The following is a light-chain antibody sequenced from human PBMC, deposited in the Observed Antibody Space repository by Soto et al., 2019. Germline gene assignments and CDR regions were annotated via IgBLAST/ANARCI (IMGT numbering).Light chain of an antibody. J-gene: IGKJ1*01. V-gene: IGKV1-39*01. CDR3: QQSYSTPPWT. CDR2: AAS. Sequence: DIQMTQSPSSLSASVGDSVTITCRPSQSISKYLNWYQQKPGKAPKLLIYAASSLQSGVPSRFSGSGSGTDFTLTISSLQPEDFATYYCQQSYSTPPWTFGQGTKVDIK. CDR1: QSISKY.